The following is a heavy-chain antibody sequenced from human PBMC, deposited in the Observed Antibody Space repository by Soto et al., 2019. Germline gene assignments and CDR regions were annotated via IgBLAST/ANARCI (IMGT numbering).Heavy chain of an antibody. J-gene: IGHJ6*02. V-gene: IGHV1-18*01. CDR2: LNVDNGNT. CDR3: ARDFQTAVAGYYYYYGMDV. Sequence: ASVKVSCKASGYSFTRHGISWVRQAPGQGLEWVGWLNVDNGNTKYAQKFQGRVTMTTETSTATAYMELRSLRSDDTAVYYCARDFQTAVAGYYYYYGMDVWGQGTTVTVSS. D-gene: IGHD6-19*01. CDR1: GYSFTRHG.